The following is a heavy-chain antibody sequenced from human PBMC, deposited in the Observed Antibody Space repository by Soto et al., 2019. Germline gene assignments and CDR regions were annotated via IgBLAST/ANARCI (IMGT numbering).Heavy chain of an antibody. D-gene: IGHD6-13*01. CDR3: ERHGVGGGAAGISYYHHGMDV. CDR2: ISTDNGNT. J-gene: IGHJ6*02. CDR1: GYTFTNYG. Sequence: ASVKVSCKASGYTFTNYGISWVRQAPGQGLEGMGWISTDNGNTNSARKLQGRVTMTTDTSTSTAYMELRSLSSDDTAMYYCERHGVGGGAAGISYYHHGMDVWGLGPTVTVSS. V-gene: IGHV1-18*01.